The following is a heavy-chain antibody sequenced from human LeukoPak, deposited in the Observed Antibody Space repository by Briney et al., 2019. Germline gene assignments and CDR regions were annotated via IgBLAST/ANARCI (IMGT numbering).Heavy chain of an antibody. CDR1: GFTFSSYA. Sequence: PGGSLRLSCAASGFTFSSYAMHWVRQAPGKGLEWVAVISYDGSNKYYADSVKGRFTICRDNSKSTLYLQMNSLRAEDTAVYYCARALTFHAGAAARIPFDYWGQGTLVTVSS. D-gene: IGHD6-13*01. CDR2: ISYDGSNK. V-gene: IGHV3-30-3*01. J-gene: IGHJ4*02. CDR3: ARALTFHAGAAARIPFDY.